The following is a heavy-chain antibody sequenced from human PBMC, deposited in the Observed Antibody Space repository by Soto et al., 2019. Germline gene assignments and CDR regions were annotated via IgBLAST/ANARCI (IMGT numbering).Heavy chain of an antibody. V-gene: IGHV4-31*03. CDR3: ARHLGYDSSGYYRNWFDP. CDR1: GGSISSGGYS. CDR2: IYYSGST. Sequence: SETLSLTCTVSGGSISSGGYSWSWIRQHPGKGLEWIGYIYYSGSTYYNPSLKSRVTISVDTSKNQFSLKLSSVTAADTAVYYCARHLGYDSSGYYRNWFDPWGQGTLVTVSS. D-gene: IGHD3-22*01. J-gene: IGHJ5*02.